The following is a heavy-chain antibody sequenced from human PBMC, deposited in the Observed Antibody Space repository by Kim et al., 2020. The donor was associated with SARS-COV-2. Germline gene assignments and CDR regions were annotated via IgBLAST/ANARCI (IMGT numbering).Heavy chain of an antibody. CDR2: ITSGGAVT. CDR3: AKRNDYYDPGRYFFDY. Sequence: GGSLRLSCAASGFTFSTYAMSWVRQAPGKGLEWVSGITSGGAVTYYSASVKGRFTVSRDNSRNTLHLQMNSLRAEDTAVYYCAKRNDYYDPGRYFFDYWGQGTLVTVSS. D-gene: IGHD3-22*01. J-gene: IGHJ4*02. CDR1: GFTFSTYA. V-gene: IGHV3-23*01.